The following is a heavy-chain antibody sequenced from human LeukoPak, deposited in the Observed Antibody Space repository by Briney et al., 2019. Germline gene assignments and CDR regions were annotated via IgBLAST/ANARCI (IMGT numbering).Heavy chain of an antibody. V-gene: IGHV1-8*03. CDR2: MNPNSGNT. CDR1: GYTFTSYD. CDR3: ARGRTGPHYYYYYMDV. D-gene: IGHD1-1*01. Sequence: ASVKVSCKASGYTFTSYDINRVRQATGQGLEWMGWMNPNSGNTGYAQKFQGRVTITRNTSISTAYMELSSLRSEDTAVYYCARGRTGPHYYYYYMDVWGKGTTVTVSS. J-gene: IGHJ6*03.